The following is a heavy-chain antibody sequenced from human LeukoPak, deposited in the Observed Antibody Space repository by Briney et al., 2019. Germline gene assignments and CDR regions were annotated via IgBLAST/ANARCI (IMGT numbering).Heavy chain of an antibody. CDR1: GGSISSYY. V-gene: IGHV4-59*01. D-gene: IGHD2-15*01. CDR3: ARVVGPGNFDY. Sequence: SETLSLTCTVSGGSISSYYWSWIRQPPGKGLEWIGYIYYSGSTNYNPSLKSRVTISVDTSKTQFSLKLSSVTAADTAVYYCARVVGPGNFDYWGQGTLVTVSS. J-gene: IGHJ4*02. CDR2: IYYSGST.